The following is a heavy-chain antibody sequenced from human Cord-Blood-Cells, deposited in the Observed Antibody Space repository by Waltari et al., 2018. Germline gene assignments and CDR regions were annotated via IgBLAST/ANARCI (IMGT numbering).Heavy chain of an antibody. CDR3: ARDRSDYIWGSYRYNAFDI. J-gene: IGHJ3*02. D-gene: IGHD3-16*02. Sequence: QVQLVQSGAEVKKHGASVKGSCKASGYTFTSYAMHWVRQAPGQRLEWMGWINAGNGNTKYSQKFQGRVTITRDTSASTAYMELSSLRSEDTAVYYCARDRSDYIWGSYRYNAFDIWGQGTMVTVSS. V-gene: IGHV1-3*01. CDR1: GYTFTSYA. CDR2: INAGNGNT.